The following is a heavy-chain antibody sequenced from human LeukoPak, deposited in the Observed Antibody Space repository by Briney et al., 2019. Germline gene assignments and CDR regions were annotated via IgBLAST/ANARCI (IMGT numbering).Heavy chain of an antibody. Sequence: ASVTVSCKASGGTFSSYAISWVRQAPGQGLEWMGGIIPIFGTANYAQKFQGRVTITADESTSTAYMELSSLRSEDTAVYYCARDRGDYYGSGSSEAFDYWGQGTLVTVSS. J-gene: IGHJ4*02. D-gene: IGHD3-10*01. V-gene: IGHV1-69*13. CDR2: IIPIFGTA. CDR3: ARDRGDYYGSGSSEAFDY. CDR1: GGTFSSYA.